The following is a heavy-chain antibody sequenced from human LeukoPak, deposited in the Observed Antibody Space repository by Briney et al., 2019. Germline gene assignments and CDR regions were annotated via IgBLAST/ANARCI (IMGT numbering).Heavy chain of an antibody. CDR1: GFTFSSYE. D-gene: IGHD6-19*01. V-gene: IGHV3-48*03. J-gene: IGHJ4*02. CDR3: ARDHGGWYLILFDY. CDR2: ISSSGSTI. Sequence: QPGGSLRLSCAASGFTFSSYEMNWVRQAPGKGLEWVSYISSSGSTIYYADSVKGRFTISRDNANNSLYLQMNSLRAEDTAVYYCARDHGGWYLILFDYWGQGTLVTVSS.